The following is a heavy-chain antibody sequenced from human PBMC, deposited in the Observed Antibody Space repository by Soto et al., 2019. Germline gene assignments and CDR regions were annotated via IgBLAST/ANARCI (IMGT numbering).Heavy chain of an antibody. V-gene: IGHV3-73*01. D-gene: IGHD4-4*01. CDR3: ASSYVADYRNAHFDY. Sequence: EVQLVESGGGLVQPGGSLKLSCAASGFIFSGSTMNWVRQASGKGLEWVGRVTTKTSNYATAYNAAVRGRFTISRDDSNNEEYLQLNSLKPEISAVYYCASSYVADYRNAHFDYWGQGTLVTVSS. CDR2: VTTKTSNYAT. CDR1: GFIFSGST. J-gene: IGHJ4*02.